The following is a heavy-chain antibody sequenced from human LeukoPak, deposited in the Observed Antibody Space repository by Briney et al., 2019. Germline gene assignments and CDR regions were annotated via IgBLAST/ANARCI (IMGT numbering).Heavy chain of an antibody. CDR1: GFTFSSYA. Sequence: PGGSLRLSCAAPGFTFSSYAMSWFRQAPGKGLEWVSAISGSGGSTYYADSVKGRFTISRDNSKNTLYLQMNSLRAEDTAVYYCAKDSGWTAMVDNYDYWGQGTLVTVSS. V-gene: IGHV3-23*01. CDR2: ISGSGGST. J-gene: IGHJ4*02. CDR3: AKDSGWTAMVDNYDY. D-gene: IGHD5-18*01.